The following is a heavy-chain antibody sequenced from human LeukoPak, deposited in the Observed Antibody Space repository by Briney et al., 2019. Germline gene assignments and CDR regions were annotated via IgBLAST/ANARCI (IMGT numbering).Heavy chain of an antibody. V-gene: IGHV1-2*02. Sequence: ASVKVSCKASGYTFTGYYMHWVPHAPGQGLEWMGWINPNSGGTNYQGRVTMTRDTSISTAYMEPSRLRSDDTAVYYCARRRYYGSGNYGMDVWGQGTTVTVSS. J-gene: IGHJ6*02. CDR1: GYTFTGYY. CDR2: INPNSGGT. D-gene: IGHD3-10*01. CDR3: ARRRYYGSGNYGMDV.